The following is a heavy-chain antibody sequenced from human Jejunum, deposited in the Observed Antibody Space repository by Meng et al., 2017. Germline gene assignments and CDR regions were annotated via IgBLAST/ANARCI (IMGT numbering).Heavy chain of an antibody. Sequence: GPWWGTLPVTCALNFDVSCVSFNTPNGWSWVRHSPGTRLEWIGKIYHTGTTNYNPSLKSRVSVSMDGSKIQFSLKLTSVTAADTAVYFSARFREVPLGTGDWFDPWGQGTLVTVSS. CDR2: IYHTGTT. CDR1: CVSFNTPNG. D-gene: IGHD1/OR15-1a*01. CDR3: ARFREVPLGTGDWFDP. V-gene: IGHV4-4*01. J-gene: IGHJ5*02.